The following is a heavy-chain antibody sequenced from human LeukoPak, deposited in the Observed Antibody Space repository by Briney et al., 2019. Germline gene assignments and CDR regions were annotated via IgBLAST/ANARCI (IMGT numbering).Heavy chain of an antibody. D-gene: IGHD1-26*01. V-gene: IGHV4-59*01. CDR1: GGSISSYY. CDR3: ARALWSGSYRRSYAFDI. Sequence: SETLSLTCTVSGGSISSYYWSWIRHPPGKGQEWIGYIYYSGSTNYNPSLKSRVTISVDTSKNQFSLKLSSVTAADTAGYYCARALWSGSYRRSYAFDIWGQGTMVTVSS. J-gene: IGHJ3*02. CDR2: IYYSGST.